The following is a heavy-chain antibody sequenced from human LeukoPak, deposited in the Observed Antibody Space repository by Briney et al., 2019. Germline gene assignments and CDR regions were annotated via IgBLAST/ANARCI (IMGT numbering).Heavy chain of an antibody. Sequence: TFSSYAMSWIRQPPGKGLEWIGSIYYSGSTYYNPSLKSRVTISVDTSKNQFSLKLSSVTAADTAVYYCARAPYDSSGYYYQYYFDYWGQGTLVTVSS. CDR3: ARAPYDSSGYYYQYYFDY. D-gene: IGHD3-22*01. J-gene: IGHJ4*02. CDR1: TFSSYA. CDR2: IYYSGST. V-gene: IGHV4-39*01.